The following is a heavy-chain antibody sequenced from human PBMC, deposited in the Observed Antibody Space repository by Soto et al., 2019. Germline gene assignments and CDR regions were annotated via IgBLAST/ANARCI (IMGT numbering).Heavy chain of an antibody. CDR3: ARDLPGGSSGFLDAVDI. J-gene: IGHJ3*02. V-gene: IGHV4-31*03. CDR1: GGSISSGGYY. CDR2: IYYSGST. Sequence: QVQLQESGPGLVKPSQTLSLTCTVSGGSISSGGYYWSWIRQHPGKGLEWIGYIYYSGSTYSNPSLKSRVTSSVHRSKTQSFLKLSSVTAADTAVYYCARDLPGGSSGFLDAVDIWGQGTMVTVSS. D-gene: IGHD3-22*01.